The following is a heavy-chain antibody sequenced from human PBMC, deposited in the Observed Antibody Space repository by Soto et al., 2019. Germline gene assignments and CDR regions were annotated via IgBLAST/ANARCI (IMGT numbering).Heavy chain of an antibody. Sequence: SLRLSCAASGFTFSSYWMHWVRQAPGKGLVWVSRINSDGSSTSYADSVKGRFTISRDNAKNTLYLQMNSLRAEDTAVYYCARDLGHIVVVTAIYYYYGMDVWGQGTTVTVSS. J-gene: IGHJ6*02. V-gene: IGHV3-74*01. CDR1: GFTFSSYW. CDR3: ARDLGHIVVVTAIYYYYGMDV. D-gene: IGHD2-21*02. CDR2: INSDGSST.